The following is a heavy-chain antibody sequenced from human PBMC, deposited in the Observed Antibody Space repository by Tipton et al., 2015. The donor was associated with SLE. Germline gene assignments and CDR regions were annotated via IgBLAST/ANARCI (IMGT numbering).Heavy chain of an antibody. Sequence: LRLSCTVSGYSISSGYYWGWIRHPPGKGLEWIGSIYQGGRTISTPSLKSRLTVSVDPSNNQFSLNQISVTAADAAVYYCARDSERIDWSSEGNYYYYMDVWGKGTTVAVSS. CDR3: ARDSERIDWSSEGNYYYYMDV. CDR1: GYSISSGYY. J-gene: IGHJ6*03. D-gene: IGHD3-9*01. V-gene: IGHV4-38-2*02. CDR2: IYQGGRT.